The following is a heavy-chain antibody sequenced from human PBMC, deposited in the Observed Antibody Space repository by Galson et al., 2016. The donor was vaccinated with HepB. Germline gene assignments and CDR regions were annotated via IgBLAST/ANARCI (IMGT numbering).Heavy chain of an antibody. CDR3: ARLDGARGGMDTASS. J-gene: IGHJ5*02. CDR1: GYSFTRKW. D-gene: IGHD5-18*01. CDR2: IYPGDSDT. Sequence: QSGAEVKKPGESLKISCKGSGYSFTRKWIAWVRQMPGKGLEWMGIIYPGDSDTRYRPSFQGQVTISADKSISTSYLQWSSLKASDTAMYYCARLDGARGGMDTASSWGQGTLVTVSS. V-gene: IGHV5-51*01.